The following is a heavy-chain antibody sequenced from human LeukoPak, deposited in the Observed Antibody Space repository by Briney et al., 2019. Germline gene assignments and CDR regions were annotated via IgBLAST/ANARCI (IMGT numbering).Heavy chain of an antibody. J-gene: IGHJ4*02. CDR3: ARVDPDSSSTLEVFDY. CDR1: GGSFSGYY. D-gene: IGHD6-6*01. Sequence: SETLSLTCAVYGGSFSGYYWSWIRQPPGKGLEWIGEINHSGSTNYNPSLKSRVTISVDTSKNQFSLKLSSVTAADTAVYYCARVDPDSSSTLEVFDYWGQGTLVTVSS. V-gene: IGHV4-34*01. CDR2: INHSGST.